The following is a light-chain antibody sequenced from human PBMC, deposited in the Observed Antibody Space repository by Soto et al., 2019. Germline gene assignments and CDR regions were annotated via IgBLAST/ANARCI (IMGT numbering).Light chain of an antibody. J-gene: IGLJ1*01. Sequence: QSALTQPASVSGSPGQSITISCTGTSSDVGSYNLVSWYQHHPAKAPKLIIYEGSERPSGVSNRFSGSKSGNTASLTISGLQAEDEADYYCCSYAGSSDVFGTGTKLTVL. CDR2: EGS. CDR3: CSYAGSSDV. V-gene: IGLV2-23*01. CDR1: SSDVGSYNL.